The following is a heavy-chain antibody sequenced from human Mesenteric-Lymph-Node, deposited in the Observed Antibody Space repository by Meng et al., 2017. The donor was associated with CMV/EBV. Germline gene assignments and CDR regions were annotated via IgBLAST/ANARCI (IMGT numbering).Heavy chain of an antibody. CDR2: ISYDGSNK. Sequence: GGSLRLSCAASGFTFSDYYMSWIRQAPGKGLEWVAFISYDGSNKFYADSVKGRFTISRDTSKNTLFLQLNSLRAEDAAVYYCARIPDFFDRDGYFDYWGQGTLVTVSS. V-gene: IGHV3-30*03. J-gene: IGHJ4*02. CDR1: GFTFSDYY. CDR3: ARIPDFFDRDGYFDY. D-gene: IGHD3-22*01.